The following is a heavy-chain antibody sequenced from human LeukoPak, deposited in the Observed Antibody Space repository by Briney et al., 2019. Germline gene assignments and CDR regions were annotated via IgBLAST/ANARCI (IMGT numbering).Heavy chain of an antibody. J-gene: IGHJ4*02. CDR2: IYHDGST. Sequence: SETLSLTCTVSGGSISNYYWSWFRQPPGKGLEWIGYIYHDGSTNYNPSLKSRVTISVDTSKDQFSLKLTSVTAADTVVYYCARGGSSGWFDFDYWGQGTLVTVSS. D-gene: IGHD6-19*01. CDR1: GGSISNYY. V-gene: IGHV4-59*01. CDR3: ARGGSSGWFDFDY.